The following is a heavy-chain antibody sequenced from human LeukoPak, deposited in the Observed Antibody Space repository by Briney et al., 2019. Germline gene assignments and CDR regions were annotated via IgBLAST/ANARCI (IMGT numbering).Heavy chain of an antibody. V-gene: IGHV3-30*02. Sequence: GGSLRLSCAASGFTFTSYGMHWVRQAPGKGLEWVAFIRYDGSNKYYADSVKGRFTISRDNSKNTLCLQMNSLRAEDTAVYYCARAPTVTYRDRFDPWGQGTLVTVSS. J-gene: IGHJ5*02. D-gene: IGHD4-17*01. CDR1: GFTFTSYG. CDR2: IRYDGSNK. CDR3: ARAPTVTYRDRFDP.